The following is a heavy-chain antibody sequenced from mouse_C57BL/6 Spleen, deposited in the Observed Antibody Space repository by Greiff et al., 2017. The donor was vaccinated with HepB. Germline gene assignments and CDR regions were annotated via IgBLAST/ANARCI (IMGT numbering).Heavy chain of an antibody. CDR1: GYSITSGYY. D-gene: IGHD2-2*01. CDR2: ISYDGSN. J-gene: IGHJ1*03. Sequence: EVKLVESGPGLVKPSQSLSLTCSVTGYSITSGYYWNWIRQFPGNKLEWMGYISYDGSNNYNPSLKNRISITRDTSKNQFFLKLNSVTTEDTATYYCVRVKSTMVTTDWYFDVWGTGTTVTVSS. CDR3: VRVKSTMVTTDWYFDV. V-gene: IGHV3-6*01.